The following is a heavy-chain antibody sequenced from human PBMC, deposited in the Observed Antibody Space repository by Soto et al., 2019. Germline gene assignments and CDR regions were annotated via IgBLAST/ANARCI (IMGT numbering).Heavy chain of an antibody. J-gene: IGHJ3*02. D-gene: IGHD3-9*01. CDR1: GGSISSYY. CDR2: IYYSGST. V-gene: IGHV4-59*01. CDR3: AKIGGVRYFDWLSDAFDI. Sequence: SETLSLTCTVSGGSISSYYWSWIRQPPGKGLEWIGYIYYSGSTNYNPSLKSRVTISVDTSKNQFSLKLSSVTAADTAVYYCAKIGGVRYFDWLSDAFDIWGQGTMVTVSS.